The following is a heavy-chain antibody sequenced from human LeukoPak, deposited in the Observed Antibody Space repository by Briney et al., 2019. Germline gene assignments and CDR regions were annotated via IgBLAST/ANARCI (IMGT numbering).Heavy chain of an antibody. CDR3: ARGARGSYSY. J-gene: IGHJ4*02. CDR2: IYYSGST. V-gene: IGHV4-59*08. D-gene: IGHD1-26*01. Sequence: SETLSLPCTVSGGPIRSYYWSWLRQPPGKGLEWIGYIYYSGSTNYNPSLKSRVTISVDTSKNQFSLKLSSVTAADTAVYYCARGARGSYSYWGQGTLVTVSS. CDR1: GGPIRSYY.